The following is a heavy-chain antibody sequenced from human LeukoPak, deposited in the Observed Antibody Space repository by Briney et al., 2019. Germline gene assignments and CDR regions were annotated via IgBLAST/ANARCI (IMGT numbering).Heavy chain of an antibody. CDR1: GGSISGYF. D-gene: IGHD3-22*01. CDR3: ARDRPTTYYYDSSGYWIDY. J-gene: IGHJ4*02. V-gene: IGHV4-4*07. Sequence: SETLSLTCSVSGGSISGYFWSWIRQPAGKGLEWIGRIYTSGSTNYNPSLKSRVTMSVDTSKNQFSLKLSSVTAADTAVYYCARDRPTTYYYDSSGYWIDYWGQGTLVTVSS. CDR2: IYTSGST.